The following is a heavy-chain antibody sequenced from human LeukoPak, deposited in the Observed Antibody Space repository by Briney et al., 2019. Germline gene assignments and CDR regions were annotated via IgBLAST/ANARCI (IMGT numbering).Heavy chain of an antibody. Sequence: SETLSLTCTVSGGSISSSSYYWGWLRQPPGKGLEWIGSIYYSGSTYYNPSLKSRVTISVDTSKNQFSLKLSSVTAADTAVYYCARQRYYGSGSYRGQNWFDPWGQGTLVTVSS. D-gene: IGHD3-10*01. V-gene: IGHV4-39*01. CDR2: IYYSGST. CDR1: GGSISSSSYY. J-gene: IGHJ5*02. CDR3: ARQRYYGSGSYRGQNWFDP.